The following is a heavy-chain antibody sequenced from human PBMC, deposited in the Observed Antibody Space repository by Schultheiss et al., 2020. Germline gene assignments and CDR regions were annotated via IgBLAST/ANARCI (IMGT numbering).Heavy chain of an antibody. CDR1: GGSISSYYW. V-gene: IGHV2-5*01. CDR2: IYWNDDK. Sequence: TLSLTCAVSGGSISSYYWSWIRQPPGKALEWLALIYWNDDKRYSPTLKSRLTITKDTSKNQVVLTMTNMDPVDTATYYCAQAGYSYAYHWGQGTLVTVSS. CDR3: AQAGYSYAYH. J-gene: IGHJ5*02. D-gene: IGHD5-18*01.